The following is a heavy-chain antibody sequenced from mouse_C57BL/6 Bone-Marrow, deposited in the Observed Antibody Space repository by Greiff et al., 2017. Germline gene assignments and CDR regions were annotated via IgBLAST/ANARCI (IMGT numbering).Heavy chain of an antibody. D-gene: IGHD4-1*01. CDR2: IDPSDSYT. CDR1: GYTFTSYW. V-gene: IGHV1-69*01. CDR3: ARDWDKNFDY. J-gene: IGHJ2*01. Sequence: QVQLQQPGAELVMPGASVKLSCKASGYTFTSYWMHWVKQRPGQGLEWIGEIDPSDSYTNYNQKLKGKSTLTVDKSSRTAYMQLRSLTSEDSAVYYCARDWDKNFDYWGQGTTLTVSS.